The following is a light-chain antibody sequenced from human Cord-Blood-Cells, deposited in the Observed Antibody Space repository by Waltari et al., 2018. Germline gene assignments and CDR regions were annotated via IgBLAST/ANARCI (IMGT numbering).Light chain of an antibody. CDR3: SSYTSSSTYV. CDR1: SSDAGGYTY. J-gene: IGLJ1*01. Sequence: QSALTQPASVSGSPGQSITISCTATSSDAGGYTYVSWYQQHPGKAPKLMIYDVSNRPSGVSNRFSGSKSGNTASLTISGLQAEDEADYYCSSYTSSSTYVFGTGTKVTVL. CDR2: DVS. V-gene: IGLV2-14*03.